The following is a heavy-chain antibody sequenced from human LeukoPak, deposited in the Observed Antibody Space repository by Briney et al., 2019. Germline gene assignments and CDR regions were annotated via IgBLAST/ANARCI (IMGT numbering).Heavy chain of an antibody. Sequence: PSETLSLTCTVSGGSISSYYWSWIRQPPGKGLEWTGYIYYSGSTNYNPSLKSRVTISVDTSKNQFSLKLSSVTAADTAVYYCASKIAARTTYYYMDVWGKGTTVTVSS. V-gene: IGHV4-59*01. CDR3: ASKIAARTTYYYMDV. CDR1: GGSISSYY. D-gene: IGHD6-6*01. J-gene: IGHJ6*03. CDR2: IYYSGST.